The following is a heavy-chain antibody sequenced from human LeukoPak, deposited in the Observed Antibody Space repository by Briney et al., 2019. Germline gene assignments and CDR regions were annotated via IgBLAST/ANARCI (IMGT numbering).Heavy chain of an antibody. Sequence: PSETLSLACAVYGGSFSGYYWSWIRQPPGKGLEWIGEINHSGSTNYNPSLKSRVTISVDTSKNQFSLKLSSVTAADTAVYYCARMAGLTGPIRRGWFDPWGQGTLVTVSS. V-gene: IGHV4-34*01. CDR1: GGSFSGYY. J-gene: IGHJ5*02. CDR2: INHSGST. D-gene: IGHD3-9*01. CDR3: ARMAGLTGPIRRGWFDP.